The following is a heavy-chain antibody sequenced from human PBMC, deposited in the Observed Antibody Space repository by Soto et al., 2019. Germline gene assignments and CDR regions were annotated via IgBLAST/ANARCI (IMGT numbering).Heavy chain of an antibody. CDR2: IIPIFGTA. CDR3: ARSLERYYYGSGSYPDY. J-gene: IGHJ4*02. Sequence: PVKVSCKASGGTFSSYAISWVRQAPGQGLEWMGGIIPIFGTANYAQKFQGRVTITADESTSTAYMELSRLRSDDTAVYYCARSLERYYYGSGSYPDYWGQGTLVTVSS. V-gene: IGHV1-69*13. D-gene: IGHD3-10*01. CDR1: GGTFSSYA.